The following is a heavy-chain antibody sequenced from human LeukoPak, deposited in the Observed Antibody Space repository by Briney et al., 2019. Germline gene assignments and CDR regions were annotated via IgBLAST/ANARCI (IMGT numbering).Heavy chain of an antibody. D-gene: IGHD4-17*01. J-gene: IGHJ4*02. CDR1: GYSFSSYW. CDR3: ARQYDYGDYVPFDY. Sequence: PGESLKISCKTSGYSFSSYWIAWVRQMPGKGLEWMGIVYPGDSDTRYSPSFQGQVTISADKSISTAYLQWSSLKASDTAMYYCARQYDYGDYVPFDYWGQGTLVTVSS. V-gene: IGHV5-51*01. CDR2: VYPGDSDT.